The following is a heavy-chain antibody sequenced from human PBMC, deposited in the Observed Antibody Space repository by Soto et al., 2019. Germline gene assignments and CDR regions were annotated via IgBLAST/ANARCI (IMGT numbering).Heavy chain of an antibody. Sequence: QVQLVQSGAEVKKPGASVKVSCKASGYTFSNYALHRVRQAPGQRLEWMGWINADNGNTKYSQKFQGRVTFTRDTSASTAYMDLSSLRSEDTAVYYCASPSYGSGNYYWGQGTLVTVSS. D-gene: IGHD3-10*01. V-gene: IGHV1-3*01. J-gene: IGHJ4*02. CDR1: GYTFSNYA. CDR3: ASPSYGSGNYY. CDR2: INADNGNT.